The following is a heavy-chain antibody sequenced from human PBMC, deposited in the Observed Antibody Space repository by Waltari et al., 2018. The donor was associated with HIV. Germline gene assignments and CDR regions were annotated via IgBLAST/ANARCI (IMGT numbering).Heavy chain of an antibody. CDR3: ARASRGVAVAGFDY. CDR2: ISSSNSDI. J-gene: IGHJ4*02. Sequence: EVQLVESGGGLVKPGGSLNPSCDSSGFTLSSYTLNWVRKTPGKGLALVSSISSSNSDIYYAVSVKGRFTISRDNAKNSLFLQMSSLRAEDMAVYYCARASRGVAVAGFDYWGQGILVTVSS. V-gene: IGHV3-21*01. CDR1: GFTLSSYT. D-gene: IGHD6-19*01.